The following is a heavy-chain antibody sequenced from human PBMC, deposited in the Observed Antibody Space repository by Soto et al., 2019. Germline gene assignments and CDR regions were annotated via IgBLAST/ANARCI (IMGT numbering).Heavy chain of an antibody. CDR2: INTKFGDT. Sequence: QVQLVQSGAEVKEPGDSVRVSCEASGYTFTAYYIHWVRQAPGQGLEWMGWINTKFGDTSYAQDFQGRVSMTRDMSTLTVYMELSRLTSDDTAIYCCARNMDYYYGPGSGYGHGFWCQGTTVTVSS. CDR1: GYTFTAYY. D-gene: IGHD3-10*01. CDR3: ARNMDYYYGPGSGYGHGF. V-gene: IGHV1-2*02. J-gene: IGHJ6*02.